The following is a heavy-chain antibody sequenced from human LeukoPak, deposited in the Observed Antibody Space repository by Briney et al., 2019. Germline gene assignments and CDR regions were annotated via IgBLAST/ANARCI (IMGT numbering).Heavy chain of an antibody. CDR3: ARSVGLVRMWFDP. D-gene: IGHD1-26*01. CDR2: IYYSGST. Sequence: KPSETLSLTCTVSGGSISSYYWSWIRQPPGKGLEWIGYIYYSGSTNYNPSLKSRVTISVDTSKNQFSLKLSSVTAADTAVYYCARSVGLVRMWFDPWGQGTLVTVSS. V-gene: IGHV4-59*01. J-gene: IGHJ5*02. CDR1: GGSISSYY.